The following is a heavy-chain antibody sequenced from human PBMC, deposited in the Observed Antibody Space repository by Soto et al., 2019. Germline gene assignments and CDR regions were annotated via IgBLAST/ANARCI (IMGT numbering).Heavy chain of an antibody. V-gene: IGHV3-30*18. Sequence: QVQLVESGGGVVQPGRSLRLSCAASGFTFSSYGMHWVRQAPGKGLEWVAVISYDGSNKYYADSVKGRFTISRDNSKNTLYLQMTSLRAEDTDVYYFAKDWADIVVVVAATIGFDYWGQGTLVTVSS. CDR3: AKDWADIVVVVAATIGFDY. D-gene: IGHD2-15*01. CDR1: GFTFSSYG. J-gene: IGHJ4*02. CDR2: ISYDGSNK.